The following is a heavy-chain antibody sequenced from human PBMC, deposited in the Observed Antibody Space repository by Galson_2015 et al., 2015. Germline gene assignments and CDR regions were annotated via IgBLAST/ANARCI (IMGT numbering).Heavy chain of an antibody. Sequence: SLRLSCAASGFTFSSYSMNWVRQAPGKGLEWVAVIWSNGRNKYYRHSVEGRFDISRDNSKNTLDLQMDALRAEDTAVYYCVREWGPFDGFDVWGQGTMVTAST. J-gene: IGHJ3*01. V-gene: IGHV3-33*08. CDR1: GFTFSSYS. CDR3: VREWGPFDGFDV. CDR2: IWSNGRNK. D-gene: IGHD3-16*01.